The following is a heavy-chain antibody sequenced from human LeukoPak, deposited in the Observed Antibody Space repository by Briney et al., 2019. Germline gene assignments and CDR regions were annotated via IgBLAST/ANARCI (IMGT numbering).Heavy chain of an antibody. D-gene: IGHD3-22*01. V-gene: IGHV3-30*18. CDR1: GFTFSSYG. CDR3: AKDSYYYDSSGSPGDY. Sequence: GGSLRLSCAASGFTFSSYGVHWVRQAPGKGLEWVAVISYDGNNKYYADSVKGRFTISRDNSKNTLYLQMNSLRAEDTAVYYCAKDSYYYDSSGSPGDYWGQGTLVTVSS. J-gene: IGHJ4*02. CDR2: ISYDGNNK.